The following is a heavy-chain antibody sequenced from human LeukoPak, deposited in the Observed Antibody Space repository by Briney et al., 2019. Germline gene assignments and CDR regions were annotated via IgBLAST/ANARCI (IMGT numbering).Heavy chain of an antibody. D-gene: IGHD3-10*01. V-gene: IGHV4-59*12. J-gene: IGHJ4*02. Sequence: SETLSLTCTVSGGSISSYYWSWIRQPPGKGLEWIGYIYYSGSTNYNPSLKSRVTISVDTSKNQFSLKLSSVTAADTAVYYCARREYDYYGSGSYYNRRYSSGPTLDYWGQGTLVTVSS. CDR1: GGSISSYY. CDR2: IYYSGST. CDR3: ARREYDYYGSGSYYNRRYSSGPTLDY.